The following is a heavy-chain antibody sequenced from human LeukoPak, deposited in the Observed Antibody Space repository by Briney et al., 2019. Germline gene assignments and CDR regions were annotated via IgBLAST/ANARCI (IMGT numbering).Heavy chain of an antibody. CDR3: ARGEAVAGRDDY. J-gene: IGHJ4*02. V-gene: IGHV1-8*01. CDR1: GYTFTRYD. D-gene: IGHD6-19*01. Sequence: ASVNVSCKASGYTFTRYDINWVRQATGQGLEWMGWMNPNSGNTGYAQKFQGRVTMTRNTSISTAYMELSSLRSEDTAVYYCARGEAVAGRDDYWGQGTLVTVSS. CDR2: MNPNSGNT.